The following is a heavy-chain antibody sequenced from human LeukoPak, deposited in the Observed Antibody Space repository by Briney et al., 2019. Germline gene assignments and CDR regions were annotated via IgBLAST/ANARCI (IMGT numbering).Heavy chain of an antibody. CDR3: ARAKYSSSGNWFDP. D-gene: IGHD6-6*01. V-gene: IGHV1-18*01. J-gene: IGHJ5*02. CDR2: ISAYNGDT. CDR1: GYTFTNYG. Sequence: ASVKVSCKASGYTFTNYGISWVRQAPGQGLEWMGWISAYNGDTNYAQNLQGRVTMTTDTSTSTAYMELRSLRSDDTAVYYCARAKYSSSGNWFDPWGQGTLVTVSS.